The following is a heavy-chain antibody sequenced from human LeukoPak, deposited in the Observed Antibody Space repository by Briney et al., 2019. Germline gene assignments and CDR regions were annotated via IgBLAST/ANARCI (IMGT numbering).Heavy chain of an antibody. J-gene: IGHJ6*03. V-gene: IGHV3-48*03. CDR3: ASNGSSWYVGSYYYYMDV. D-gene: IGHD6-13*01. CDR2: ISGSGTTI. CDR1: GFTFISYE. Sequence: PGGSLRLSCAASGFTFISYEMNWVRQAPGKGLEWISYISGSGTTIYYADSVKGRFTISRDNAKNSLYLQMNSLRAEDTAVYYCASNGSSWYVGSYYYYMDVWGQGTTVTVSS.